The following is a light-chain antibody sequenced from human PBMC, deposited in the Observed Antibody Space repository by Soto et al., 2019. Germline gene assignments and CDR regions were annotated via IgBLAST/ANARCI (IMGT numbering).Light chain of an antibody. J-gene: IGKJ5*01. Sequence: EIVLTQSPATLSLSPGERATLSCRASQSVSSYLAWYQQKPGQAPRLLIYDASNRATGIPARFSGSGSGTDFTLTVSSLEPEDFALYYCQQRSNRITFGQGTRLDIK. CDR1: QSVSSY. V-gene: IGKV3-11*01. CDR3: QQRSNRIT. CDR2: DAS.